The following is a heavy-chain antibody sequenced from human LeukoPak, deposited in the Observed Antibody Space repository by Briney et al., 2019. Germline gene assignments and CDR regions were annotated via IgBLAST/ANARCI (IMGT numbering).Heavy chain of an antibody. CDR2: INPSGGST. CDR1: GYTFTSYY. Sequence: EASVTVSCKASGYTFTSYYMHWVRQSPGQGLEWMGIINPSGGSTSYAQKFQGRVTMTRDTSTSTVYMELSSLRSEDTAVYYCARVPRYGSGYDSPGGGYYYYGMDVWGQGTTVTVSS. CDR3: ARVPRYGSGYDSPGGGYYYYGMDV. J-gene: IGHJ6*02. D-gene: IGHD3-10*01. V-gene: IGHV1-46*01.